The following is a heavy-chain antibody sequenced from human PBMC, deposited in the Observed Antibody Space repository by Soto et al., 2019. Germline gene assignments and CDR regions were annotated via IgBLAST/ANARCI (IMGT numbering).Heavy chain of an antibody. Sequence: GGSLRLSCAASGFTFSSYAMSWVRQAPGKGLEWVSAISGSGGSTYYADSVKGRFTISRDNSKNTLYLQMNSLRAEDTAVYYCAKAGYDSSGYYSYYYFDYWGQGTLVTVSS. CDR1: GFTFSSYA. V-gene: IGHV3-23*01. D-gene: IGHD3-22*01. J-gene: IGHJ4*02. CDR2: ISGSGGST. CDR3: AKAGYDSSGYYSYYYFDY.